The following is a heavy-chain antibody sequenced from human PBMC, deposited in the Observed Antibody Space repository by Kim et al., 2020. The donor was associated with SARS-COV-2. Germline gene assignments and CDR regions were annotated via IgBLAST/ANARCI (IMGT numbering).Heavy chain of an antibody. Sequence: GGSLRLSCAASGFTFSSYGMHWVRQAPGKGLEWVAVISYDGSNKYHADSVKGRFTISRDNSKNTLYLQMNSLRAEDTAVYYCAKDSRIYYFDYWGQGTLVTVSS. J-gene: IGHJ4*02. CDR1: GFTFSSYG. V-gene: IGHV3-30*18. CDR3: AKDSRIYYFDY. CDR2: ISYDGSNK.